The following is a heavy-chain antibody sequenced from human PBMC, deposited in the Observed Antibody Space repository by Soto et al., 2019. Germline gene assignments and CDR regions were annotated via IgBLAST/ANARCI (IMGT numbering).Heavy chain of an antibody. D-gene: IGHD3-22*01. CDR3: AAYPEYYYDSSGSHDAFDI. J-gene: IGHJ3*02. CDR1: GFTFTCSA. V-gene: IGHV1-58*01. Sequence: SVKVSCKASGFTFTCSAVQWVRQARGQRLEWIGWIVVGSGNTNYAQKFQERVTITRDMSTSTAYMELSSLRSEDTAVYYCAAYPEYYYDSSGSHDAFDIWGQGTMVTVSS. CDR2: IVVGSGNT.